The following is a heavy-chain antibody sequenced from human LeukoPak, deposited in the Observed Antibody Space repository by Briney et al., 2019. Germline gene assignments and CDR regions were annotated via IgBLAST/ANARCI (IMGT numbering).Heavy chain of an antibody. CDR2: INPSGGST. Sequence: ASVKVSCKASGYTFTSYYMHWVRQAPGQGLEWMGIINPSGGSTSYAQKFQGRVTMTRDTSTSTVYMELSSLRSEDTAVYYCARDPAHGASGSYFDPWGQGTLVTVSS. J-gene: IGHJ5*02. D-gene: IGHD1-26*01. CDR1: GYTFTSYY. CDR3: ARDPAHGASGSYFDP. V-gene: IGHV1-46*01.